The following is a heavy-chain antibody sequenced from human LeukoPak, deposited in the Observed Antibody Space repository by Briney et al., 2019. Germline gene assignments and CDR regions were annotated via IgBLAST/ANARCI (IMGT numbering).Heavy chain of an antibody. V-gene: IGHV3-64*01. Sequence: QPGGSLRLSCAASGFTFSSYAMHWVRQAPGKGLEYVSAISSNGGSTYYANSVKGRFTISRDNSKNTLYLQMNSLRAEDTAVYYCAKDFDSPMYSSSWYVGFDYWGQGTLVTVSS. CDR2: ISSNGGST. D-gene: IGHD6-13*01. J-gene: IGHJ4*02. CDR1: GFTFSSYA. CDR3: AKDFDSPMYSSSWYVGFDY.